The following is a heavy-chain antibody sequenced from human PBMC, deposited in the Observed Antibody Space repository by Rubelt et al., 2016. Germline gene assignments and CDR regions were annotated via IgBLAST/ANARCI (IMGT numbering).Heavy chain of an antibody. Sequence: QVQLQESGPGLVKPSETLSLTCTVSGGFTGSHYWSWLRQPPGKGLEWIGYFHTSGSTTSNPALKRRVSLSGATSKSRFSLTVNAVTAAHTALYYCARHIDGKYFDLWGRGTLVTVSS. D-gene: IGHD5-12*01. CDR3: ARHIDGKYFDL. V-gene: IGHV4-4*08. CDR1: GGFTGSHY. J-gene: IGHJ2*01. CDR2: FHTSGST.